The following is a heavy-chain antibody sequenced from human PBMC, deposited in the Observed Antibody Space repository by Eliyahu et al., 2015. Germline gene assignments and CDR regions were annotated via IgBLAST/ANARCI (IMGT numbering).Heavy chain of an antibody. CDR1: GGSFSGYY. Sequence: QVQLQQWGAGLLKPSETLSLTCAVYGGSFSGYYWSWIRQPPGKGLEWIGEINHSGSTNYNPSLKSRVTISVDTSKNQFSLKLSSVTAADTAVYYCARHAGRRYCTNGVCYSFDYWGQGTLVTVSS. D-gene: IGHD2-8*01. CDR2: INHSGST. CDR3: ARHAGRRYCTNGVCYSFDY. J-gene: IGHJ4*02. V-gene: IGHV4-34*01.